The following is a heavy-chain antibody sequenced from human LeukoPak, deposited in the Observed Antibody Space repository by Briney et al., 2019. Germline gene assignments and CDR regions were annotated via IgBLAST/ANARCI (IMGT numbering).Heavy chain of an antibody. J-gene: IGHJ4*02. CDR2: IWYDGSNK. D-gene: IGHD3-10*01. CDR3: AREGGGALDY. CDR1: EFTLSSYG. V-gene: IGHV3-33*01. Sequence: GGSLRLSCVASEFTLSSYGIHWVRQAPGKGLEWVALIWYDGSNKYYADSVKGRFTISRDNSKNTVYLQMNSLRAEDTAVYYCAREGGGALDYWGQGTLVTVSS.